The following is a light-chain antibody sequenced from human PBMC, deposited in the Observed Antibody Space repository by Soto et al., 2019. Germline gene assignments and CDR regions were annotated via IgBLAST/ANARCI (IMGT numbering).Light chain of an antibody. V-gene: IGLV1-44*01. CDR3: AAWDDSLNGYV. CDR1: SSNIGSQT. J-gene: IGLJ1*01. Sequence: QSVLTQPPSAAGTPGQRVTISCSGSSSNIGSQTVNWFQQLPGTAPKLLIYSNNQRPSGVPDRFSGSKSGTSASLAISGLQSEDEADYYCAAWDDSLNGYVFGTGTKVTVL. CDR2: SNN.